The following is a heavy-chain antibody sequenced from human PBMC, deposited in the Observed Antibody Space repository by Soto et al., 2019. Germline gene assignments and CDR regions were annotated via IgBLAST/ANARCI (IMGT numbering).Heavy chain of an antibody. Sequence: QVQLQESGPGLVKPSETLSLTCTVSGGSISSYYWSWIRQPPGKGLEWIGYIYYSGSTNYNPSLNSRVTISVDTSKNQFPLKQSSVTAADTAVYYCARDKIGYDFLSGYPYCCYGMDVWGQGTTVTVSS. CDR1: GGSISSYY. V-gene: IGHV4-59*01. CDR2: IYYSGST. CDR3: ARDKIGYDFLSGYPYCCYGMDV. J-gene: IGHJ6*02. D-gene: IGHD3-3*01.